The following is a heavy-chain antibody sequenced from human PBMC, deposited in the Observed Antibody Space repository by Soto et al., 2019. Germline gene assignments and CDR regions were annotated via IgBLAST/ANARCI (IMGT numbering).Heavy chain of an antibody. V-gene: IGHV3-7*01. J-gene: IGHJ4*02. D-gene: IGHD3-22*01. CDR3: ARNEGYYDSSGPYFDY. Sequence: GGSLRLSCAASGFTFSSYWMSWVRQAPGKGLEWVANIKQDGSEKYYVDSVKGRFTISRDNAKNSLYLQMNSLRAEDTAVYYCARNEGYYDSSGPYFDYWGQGTLVTVSS. CDR1: GFTFSSYW. CDR2: IKQDGSEK.